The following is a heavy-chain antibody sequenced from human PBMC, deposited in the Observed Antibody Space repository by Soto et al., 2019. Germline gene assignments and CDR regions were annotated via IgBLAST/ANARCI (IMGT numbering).Heavy chain of an antibody. CDR2: IYPGDSDT. CDR1: GCSFTSYW. CDR3: ARHRDIVATGSSGYFDY. J-gene: IGHJ4*02. Sequence: GESLKISCKGSGCSFTSYWIGWVRQMPGKGLEWMGIIYPGDSDTRYSPSFQGQVTISADKSISTAYLQWSSLKASDTAMYYCARHRDIVATGSSGYFDYWGQGTLVTVSS. D-gene: IGHD5-12*01. V-gene: IGHV5-51*01.